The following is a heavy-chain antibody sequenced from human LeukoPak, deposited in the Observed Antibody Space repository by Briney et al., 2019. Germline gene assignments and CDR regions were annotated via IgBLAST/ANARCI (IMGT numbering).Heavy chain of an antibody. J-gene: IGHJ4*02. V-gene: IGHV3-11*05. CDR2: ISSSSSYT. Sequence: PGGSLRLSCAASGFTFSDYYMSWIRQAPGKGLEWVSYISSSSSYTNYADSVKGRFTISRDNAKNSLYLQMNSLRAEDTAVYYCARVCSSTSCYASFDYWGQGTLVTVSS. CDR3: ARVCSSTSCYASFDY. D-gene: IGHD2-2*01. CDR1: GFTFSDYY.